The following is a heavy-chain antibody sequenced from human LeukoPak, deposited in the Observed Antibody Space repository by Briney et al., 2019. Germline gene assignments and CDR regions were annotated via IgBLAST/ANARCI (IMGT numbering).Heavy chain of an antibody. D-gene: IGHD2-2*01. CDR1: GGSISSHY. Sequence: SETLSLTCTVSGGSISSHYWSWIRQPPGKGLEWIGEINHSGSTNYNPSLKSRVTISVDTSKNQFSLKLSSVTAADTAVYYCARGPNCSSTSCYGWFDPWGQGTLVTVSS. CDR2: INHSGST. V-gene: IGHV4-34*01. J-gene: IGHJ5*02. CDR3: ARGPNCSSTSCYGWFDP.